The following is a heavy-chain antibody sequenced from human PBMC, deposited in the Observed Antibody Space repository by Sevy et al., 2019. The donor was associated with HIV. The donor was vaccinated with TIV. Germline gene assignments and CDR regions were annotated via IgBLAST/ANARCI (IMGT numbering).Heavy chain of an antibody. D-gene: IGHD6-13*01. J-gene: IGHJ5*02. V-gene: IGHV4-4*02. CDR2: IYHSGST. Sequence: SETLSLTCAVSGGSISSSNWWSWVRQPPGKGLEWIGEIYHSGSTNYNPSLKSRVTISVDKSKNQFSLKLSSVTAADTAVYYCARGLGGSSWYLNWFDPWGQGTLVTVSS. CDR3: ARGLGGSSWYLNWFDP. CDR1: GGSISSSNW.